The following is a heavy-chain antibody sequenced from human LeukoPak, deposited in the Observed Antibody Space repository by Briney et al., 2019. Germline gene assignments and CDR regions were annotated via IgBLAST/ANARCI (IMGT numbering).Heavy chain of an antibody. CDR3: ATESSGALDY. Sequence: GGSLRLSCATSGFSFSSTSLNWVRQAPGKGLQYVSSIDTSSYTYYADSVKGRFTISRDNAKNSLYLQMNSLRAEDTSVYYCATESSGALDYWGQGTLVTASS. CDR1: GFSFSSTS. D-gene: IGHD1-26*01. J-gene: IGHJ4*02. V-gene: IGHV3-21*01. CDR2: IDTSSYT.